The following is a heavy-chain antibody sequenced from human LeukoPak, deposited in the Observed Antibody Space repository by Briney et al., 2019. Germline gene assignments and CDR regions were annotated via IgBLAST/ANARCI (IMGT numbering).Heavy chain of an antibody. CDR1: GFTFSSYA. J-gene: IGHJ6*03. V-gene: IGHV3-48*04. CDR3: ARGLYYYYMDV. CDR2: ISSSGSTI. Sequence: GGSLRLSCAASGFTFSSYAMSWVRQAPGKGLEWVSYISSSGSTIYYADSVKGRFTISRDNAKNSLYLQMNSLRAEDTAVYYCARGLYYYYMDVWGKGTTVTVSS.